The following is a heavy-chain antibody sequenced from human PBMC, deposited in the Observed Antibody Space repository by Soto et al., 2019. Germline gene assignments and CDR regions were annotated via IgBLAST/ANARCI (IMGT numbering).Heavy chain of an antibody. D-gene: IGHD6-13*01. J-gene: IGHJ3*02. Sequence: GGSLRLSCAASGFTFSTYAMSWVRQAPGKGLEWVSVISGTGGSTYYADSVKGRFTISRDNSKNTLYMQMNSLRAEDTAVYYCAKKRFYSSSWPDAFEIWGQGTMVTVSS. CDR2: ISGTGGST. CDR1: GFTFSTYA. CDR3: AKKRFYSSSWPDAFEI. V-gene: IGHV3-23*01.